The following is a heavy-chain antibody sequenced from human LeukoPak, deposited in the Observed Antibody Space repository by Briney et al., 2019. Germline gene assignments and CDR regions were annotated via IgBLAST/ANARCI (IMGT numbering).Heavy chain of an antibody. CDR2: ISGSGGST. V-gene: IGHV3-23*01. CDR1: GFTFSSYG. D-gene: IGHD3-10*01. Sequence: PGGSLRLSCAASGFTFSSYGMSWVRQAPGKGLEWVSAISGSGGSTYYADSVKGRFTISRDNSKNTLYLQMNSLRAEDTAVYYCAKDSLWFGELHYFDYWGQGTLVTVSS. CDR3: AKDSLWFGELHYFDY. J-gene: IGHJ4*02.